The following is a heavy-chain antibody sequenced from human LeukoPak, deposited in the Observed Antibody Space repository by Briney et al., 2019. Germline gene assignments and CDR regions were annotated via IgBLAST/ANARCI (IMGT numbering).Heavy chain of an antibody. D-gene: IGHD3-9*01. J-gene: IGHJ4*02. CDR3: AKESVLRYFDY. CDR2: ISWNSGSI. V-gene: IGHV3-9*03. Sequence: PGRSLRLSCAASGFSFDDYAMHWVRQAPGKGLELVSGISWNSGSIGYADSVKGRFTISRDNAKNSLYLQMNSLRAGDMALYYCAKESVLRYFDYWGQGTLVTVSS. CDR1: GFSFDDYA.